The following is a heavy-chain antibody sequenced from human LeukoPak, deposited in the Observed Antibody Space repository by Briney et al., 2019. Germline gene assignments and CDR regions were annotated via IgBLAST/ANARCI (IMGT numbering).Heavy chain of an antibody. J-gene: IGHJ4*02. V-gene: IGHV1-46*01. CDR3: ARVPRGAGYFDY. D-gene: IGHD6-19*01. CDR2: INPSGGST. CDR1: GYTFTSYY. Sequence: ASVKVSCTASGYTFTSYYMHWVRQAPGQGLEWMGIINPSGGSTSYAQKFQGRVTMTRDTSTSTVYMELSSLRSEDTAVYYCARVPRGAGYFDYWGQGSLVTVSS.